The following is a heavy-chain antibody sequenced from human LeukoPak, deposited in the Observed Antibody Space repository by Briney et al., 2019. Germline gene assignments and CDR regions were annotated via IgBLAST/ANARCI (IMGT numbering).Heavy chain of an antibody. CDR1: GFTFSSYA. V-gene: IGHV3-23*01. CDR2: ISGSGGST. Sequence: PGGSLRLSCVVSGFTFSSYAMSWVHQAPGNGLEWISAISGSGGSTYYADSVKGRFTISRDNSKNTLYQQMNSLRAEDTAVYYCAKDGSYLGDYWGQGTLVTVSS. CDR3: AKDGSYLGDY. J-gene: IGHJ4*02. D-gene: IGHD1-26*01.